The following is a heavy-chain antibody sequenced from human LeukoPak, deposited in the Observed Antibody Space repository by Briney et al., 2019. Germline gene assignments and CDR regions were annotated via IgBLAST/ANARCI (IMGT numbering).Heavy chain of an antibody. CDR1: GFTVSSNS. D-gene: IGHD1-26*01. Sequence: PGGSLRLSCTVSGFTVSSNSMSWVRQAPGKGLEWVSFIYSGGNTHNSDSVKGRFTISRDNAKNSLYLQMNSLRAEDTAVYYCARVIVFRGYMDVWGKGTTVTVSS. CDR3: ARVIVFRGYMDV. J-gene: IGHJ6*03. CDR2: IYSGGNT. V-gene: IGHV3-53*01.